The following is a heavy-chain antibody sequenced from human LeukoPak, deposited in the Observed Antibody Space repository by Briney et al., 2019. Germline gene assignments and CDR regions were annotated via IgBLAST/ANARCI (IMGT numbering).Heavy chain of an antibody. CDR2: IDSTGAYT. Sequence: GGSLRLSCAASGFIFSNYAMSWVRQAPGKGLEWVSAIDSTGAYTWYADSVKGRFTISKDSSKTILYLQMNSLRAEDAAVYYCAREGTVYYYGMDVWGQGTTVTVSS. CDR3: AREGTVYYYGMDV. D-gene: IGHD1-1*01. J-gene: IGHJ6*02. CDR1: GFIFSNYA. V-gene: IGHV3-23*01.